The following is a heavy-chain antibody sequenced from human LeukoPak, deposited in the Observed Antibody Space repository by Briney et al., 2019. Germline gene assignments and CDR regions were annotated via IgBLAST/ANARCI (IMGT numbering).Heavy chain of an antibody. CDR3: ARDALAGGDWSNMGDY. J-gene: IGHJ4*02. V-gene: IGHV3-48*03. D-gene: IGHD3-16*01. Sequence: GGSLRLSCAASGFTFSTYDMNWVRQAPGKGLEWLSYISSRGGTIYYANSVKGRFTISRDNAKNSLYLQMNSLRAEDTAVYYCARDALAGGDWSNMGDYWGQGTLVTVNS. CDR2: ISSRGGTI. CDR1: GFTFSTYD.